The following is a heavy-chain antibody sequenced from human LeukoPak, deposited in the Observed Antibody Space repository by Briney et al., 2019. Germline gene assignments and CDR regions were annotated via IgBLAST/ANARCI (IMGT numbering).Heavy chain of an antibody. J-gene: IGHJ5*02. CDR1: GGSISSYY. D-gene: IGHD2-2*03. CDR2: IYTSGST. V-gene: IGHV4-4*07. Sequence: SETLSLTCTVSGGSISSYYWSWIRQPAGKGLEWIGRIYTSGSTNYNPSLKSRVTMSVDMSKNQFSLKLSSVTAADTAVYYCAREFPRGYCSSTSCRWFDPWGQGTLVTVSS. CDR3: AREFPRGYCSSTSCRWFDP.